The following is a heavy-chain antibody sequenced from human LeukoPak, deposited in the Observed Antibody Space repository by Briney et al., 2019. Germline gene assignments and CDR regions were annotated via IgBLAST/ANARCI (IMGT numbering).Heavy chain of an antibody. D-gene: IGHD4-23*01. J-gene: IGHJ4*02. CDR3: AKDTVVTPEAFDY. CDR1: GFTFSSYA. CDR2: ISGSGGST. Sequence: PGGSLRLSCAASGFTFSSYAMSWVRQAPGKGLEWVSAISGSGGSTYYADSVKGRFTISRDDSKNTLYLQMNSLRAEDTAVYYCAKDTVVTPEAFDYWGQGTLVTVSS. V-gene: IGHV3-23*01.